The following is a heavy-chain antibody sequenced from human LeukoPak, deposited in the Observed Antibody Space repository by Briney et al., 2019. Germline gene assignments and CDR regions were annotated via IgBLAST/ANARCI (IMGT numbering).Heavy chain of an antibody. CDR3: AREMVGLMWGAGLN. CDR1: GGTFSSYT. CDR2: IIPILGIA. Sequence: ASVKVSCKASGGTFSSYTISRVRQAPGQGLEWMGRIIPILGIANYAQKFQGRVTITADKSTSTAYMELSSLRSEDTAVYYCAREMVGLMWGAGLNWGQGTLVTVSS. V-gene: IGHV1-69*04. D-gene: IGHD1-26*01. J-gene: IGHJ4*02.